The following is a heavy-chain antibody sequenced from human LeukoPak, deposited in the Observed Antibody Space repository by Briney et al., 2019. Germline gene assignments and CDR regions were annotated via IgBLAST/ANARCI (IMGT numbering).Heavy chain of an antibody. CDR1: GGSISSGGYS. V-gene: IGHV4-61*08. J-gene: IGHJ4*02. CDR2: IYNSGST. Sequence: SETLSLTCAVSGGSISSGGYSWSWIRQPPGKGLEWIGGIYNSGSTNYNPSLKSRVTISVDTSKNQFSLKLSSVTAADTAVYYCAREYRGYDGVYFDYWGERTLLSVSS. CDR3: AREYRGYDGVYFDY. D-gene: IGHD5-12*01.